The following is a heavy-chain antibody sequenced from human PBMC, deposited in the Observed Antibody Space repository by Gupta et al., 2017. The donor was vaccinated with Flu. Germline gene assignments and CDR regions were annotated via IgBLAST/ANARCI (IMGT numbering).Heavy chain of an antibody. J-gene: IGHJ3*02. CDR3: ARPSQRYSTLGDPFDI. V-gene: IGHV3-23*01. CDR2: MSVSGGST. D-gene: IGHD3-9*01. Sequence: EVQLLESGGGLVQPGGSLRLSCVASGFTFNSFAITWVRQAPGKGLEWVSTMSVSGGSTYYADSVRGRFTISRDNSRNTLFLQMNSLRGEDTALYFCARPSQRYSTLGDPFDIWGQGTMVTVSS. CDR1: GFTFNSFA.